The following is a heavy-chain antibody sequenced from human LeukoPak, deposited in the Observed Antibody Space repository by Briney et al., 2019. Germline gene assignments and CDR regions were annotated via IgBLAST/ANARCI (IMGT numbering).Heavy chain of an antibody. J-gene: IGHJ4*02. V-gene: IGHV3-7*01. CDR3: ATRLFCGGDCYSNYFDY. D-gene: IGHD2-21*02. Sequence: GGFLRLSCAASGFTFSNYWMSWVRQAPGKGLEWVANIKQDGSEKYYVDSVKGRFTISRDNAKNSLYLQMNSLRAEDTAVYYCATRLFCGGDCYSNYFDYWGQGTLVTVSS. CDR2: IKQDGSEK. CDR1: GFTFSNYW.